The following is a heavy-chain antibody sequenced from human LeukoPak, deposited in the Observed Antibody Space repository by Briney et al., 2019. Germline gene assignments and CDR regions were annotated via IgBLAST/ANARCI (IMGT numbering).Heavy chain of an antibody. V-gene: IGHV4-59*08. CDR3: AGHHPRNTVDF. Sequence: SETLSLNCTVTGGSISSYYWSRIRQPPGKGLEWIAYISDIGSINYNPSLKSRVTISLDTSKNQFSLKLSSVTAADTAVYYCAGHHPRNTVDFWGQGTLVTVSS. D-gene: IGHD2/OR15-2a*01. CDR2: ISDIGSI. CDR1: GGSISSYY. J-gene: IGHJ4*02.